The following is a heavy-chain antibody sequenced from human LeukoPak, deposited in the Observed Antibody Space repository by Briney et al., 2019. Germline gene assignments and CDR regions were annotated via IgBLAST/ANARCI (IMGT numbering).Heavy chain of an antibody. CDR2: ISSSSSYI. CDR3: ARDGATTIFGVVTFDY. V-gene: IGHV3-21*01. Sequence: GGSLRLSCAASGFTFSSYSMNWVRQAPGKGLEWVSSISSSSSYIYCADSVKGRFTISRDNAKNSLYLQMNSLRAEDTAVYYCARDGATTIFGVVTFDYWGQGTLVTVSS. D-gene: IGHD3-3*01. CDR1: GFTFSSYS. J-gene: IGHJ4*02.